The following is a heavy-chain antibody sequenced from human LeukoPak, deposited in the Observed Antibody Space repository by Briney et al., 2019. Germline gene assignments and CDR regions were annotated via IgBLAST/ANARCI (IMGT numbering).Heavy chain of an antibody. CDR2: ISSNGDNT. V-gene: IGHV3-64*02. CDR1: GFTFSNYA. J-gene: IGHJ4*02. Sequence: HPGGSLRLSCAASGFTFSNYAMHWVRQAPGKGLEYVSAISSNGDNTYYAESVKGRFTISRDNSKNTLYLQMGSLRAEDMGVYYCAREQVVIRGPVDYWGQGTLVTVSS. D-gene: IGHD3-22*01. CDR3: AREQVVIRGPVDY.